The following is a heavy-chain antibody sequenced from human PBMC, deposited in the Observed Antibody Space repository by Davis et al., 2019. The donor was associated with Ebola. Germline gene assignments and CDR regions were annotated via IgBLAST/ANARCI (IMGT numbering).Heavy chain of an antibody. J-gene: IGHJ4*02. V-gene: IGHV3-66*01. CDR2: IYSGGST. D-gene: IGHD1-7*01. CDR3: ARVLGGTY. Sequence: LSLTCAVSGFTVSHNYMSWVRQAPGKGLEWVSVIYSGGSTDYADSVKGRFAISRDNSKNTLYLQMNSLRVEDTAVYYCARVLGGTYWGQGTLVSVSS. CDR1: GFTVSHNY.